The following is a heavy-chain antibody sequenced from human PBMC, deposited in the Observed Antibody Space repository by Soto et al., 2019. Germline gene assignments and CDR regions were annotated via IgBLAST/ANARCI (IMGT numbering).Heavy chain of an antibody. V-gene: IGHV4-30-2*01. Sequence: LLQESGSGLVRPSQTLSVTCAVSGGSLTNAGYSWTWIRRAPGQGLEWIGHIYHTGNAYYNPSLKSRVTISLDMSKSHFSLTLTSVIAADTAIYYCARNWNYVGMNWFDPWGQGILVTVSS. CDR2: IYHTGNA. CDR3: ARNWNYVGMNWFDP. CDR1: GGSLTNAGYS. J-gene: IGHJ5*02. D-gene: IGHD1-7*01.